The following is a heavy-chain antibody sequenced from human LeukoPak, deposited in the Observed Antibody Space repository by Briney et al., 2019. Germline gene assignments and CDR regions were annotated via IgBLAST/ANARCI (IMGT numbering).Heavy chain of an antibody. CDR3: ARQRYYYGSGSYSLRGYYYYMDV. D-gene: IGHD3-10*01. V-gene: IGHV4-4*02. Sequence: SGTLSLTCAVSGGSISSSNRWSWVRQPPGKGLEWIGEIYHSGSTNYNPSLKSRVTISVDTSKNQFSLKLSSVTAADTAVYYCARQRYYYGSGSYSLRGYYYYMDVWGKGTTVTISS. CDR1: GGSISSSNR. J-gene: IGHJ6*03. CDR2: IYHSGST.